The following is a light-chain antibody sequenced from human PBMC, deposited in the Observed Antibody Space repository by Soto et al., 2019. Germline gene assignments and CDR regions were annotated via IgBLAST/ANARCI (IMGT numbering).Light chain of an antibody. J-gene: IGKJ5*01. CDR3: QQYDDLPSIT. V-gene: IGKV1-33*01. CDR2: GAT. Sequence: DIQMTQSPSSLSASIGDRVTITCQASQDIGNSLNWYQQLPGKPPKLLIYGATNLEAGVPLRFSGRGSGTHFTFTIASPEPEDIATYSCQQYDDLPSITFGQGTRLEIK. CDR1: QDIGNS.